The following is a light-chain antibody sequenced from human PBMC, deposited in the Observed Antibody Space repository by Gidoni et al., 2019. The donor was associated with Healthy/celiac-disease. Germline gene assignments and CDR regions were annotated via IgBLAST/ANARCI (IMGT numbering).Light chain of an antibody. CDR1: QSISSY. Sequence: DSQMTQSPSSLSASVGDRVTITCRARQSISSYLNWYQQKPGKAPKLLIYAASSLQSGVPSRFSGSGSGPDFTLTISSLQPEDFASYYCHQSYSTPPVTFGQGTRLEIQ. J-gene: IGKJ5*01. CDR3: HQSYSTPPVT. CDR2: AAS. V-gene: IGKV1-39*01.